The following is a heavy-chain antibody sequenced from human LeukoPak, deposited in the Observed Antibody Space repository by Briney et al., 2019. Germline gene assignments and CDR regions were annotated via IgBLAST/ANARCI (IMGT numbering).Heavy chain of an antibody. J-gene: IGHJ4*02. V-gene: IGHV3-53*01. D-gene: IGHD1-1*01. CDR1: GFTVSSNY. CDR2: IYSGGST. CDR3: ARAYWSVTPIDSESGY. Sequence: PGGSLRLSCAASGFTVSSNYMSWVRQAPGKGLEWVSVIYSGGSTYYADSVKGRFTISRDNSKNTLYLQMNSLRAEDTAVYYCARAYWSVTPIDSESGYWGQGTLVTVSS.